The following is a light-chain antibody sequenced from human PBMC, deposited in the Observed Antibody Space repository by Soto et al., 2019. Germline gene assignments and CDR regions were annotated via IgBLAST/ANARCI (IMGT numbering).Light chain of an antibody. Sequence: DIQMTQSPSSLPASIGARVTITCRASQSIYIYLNWHQQKPGKAPKLRIYAASSLQRGVPSTLSGGGSGTDFTLTISSMQPEDSATYYCQQSYSSITFGQGTRLEI. CDR2: AAS. CDR1: QSIYIY. CDR3: QQSYSSIT. J-gene: IGKJ5*01. V-gene: IGKV1-39*01.